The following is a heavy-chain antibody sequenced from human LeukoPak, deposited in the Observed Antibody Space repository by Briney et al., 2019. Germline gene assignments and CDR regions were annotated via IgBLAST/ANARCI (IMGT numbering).Heavy chain of an antibody. D-gene: IGHD2-15*01. CDR1: GSTFSNYN. CDR3: ARDLEVAAAPDY. V-gene: IGHV3-21*01. CDR2: ISSSSSYI. Sequence: GGSLRLSCAASGSTFSNYNMNWVRQAPGKGLEWVSSISSSSSYIYYADSVKGRFTISRDNAKNSLYLQMNSLRAEDTAVYYCARDLEVAAAPDYWGQGTLVNVSS. J-gene: IGHJ4*02.